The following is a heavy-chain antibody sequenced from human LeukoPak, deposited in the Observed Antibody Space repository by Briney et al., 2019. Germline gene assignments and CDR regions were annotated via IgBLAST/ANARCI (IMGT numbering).Heavy chain of an antibody. J-gene: IGHJ4*02. CDR1: GFTLSGIMFSNYA. V-gene: IGHV3-23*01. Sequence: GGSLRLSCAASGFTLSGIMFSNYAFSWVRQAPGKGLEWVSSISGSGGTTYYADSVKGRLTIPRDNSKNTVNLQMNSLRAEDTAVYYCAKCYYYDSSGLDYWGQGTLVTVSS. CDR3: AKCYYYDSSGLDY. D-gene: IGHD3-22*01. CDR2: ISGSGGTT.